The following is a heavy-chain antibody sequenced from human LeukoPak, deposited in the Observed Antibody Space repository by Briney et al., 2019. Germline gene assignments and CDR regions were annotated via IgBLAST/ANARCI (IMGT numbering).Heavy chain of an antibody. Sequence: GESLKISCKGSGYSFTSYWIGWVRQMPGKGLEWMGIIYTGDSDTKYSPSFQGQVTISVAKSISTAYLQWSSLKASDTAMYYCARLTPVLPSYAFDIWGQGTMVTVSS. CDR2: IYTGDSDT. V-gene: IGHV5-51*01. CDR3: ARLTPVLPSYAFDI. D-gene: IGHD2-2*01. J-gene: IGHJ3*02. CDR1: GYSFTSYW.